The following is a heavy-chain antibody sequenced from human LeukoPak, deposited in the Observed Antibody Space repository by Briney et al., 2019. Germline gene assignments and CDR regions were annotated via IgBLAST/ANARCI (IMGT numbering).Heavy chain of an antibody. D-gene: IGHD6-13*01. J-gene: IGHJ6*03. CDR3: ARARGSSSWRRAYYSMTS. V-gene: IGHV4-39*07. CDR1: GGSISSSSYY. Sequence: SETLSLTCTVSGGSISSSSYYWGWLRQPPGTGLEWIGSIYYSGSTYYNPSLKSRVTISVDTSKNQFSLKLSSVTAADTAVYYCARARGSSSWRRAYYSMTSGAKGPRAPSP. CDR2: IYYSGST.